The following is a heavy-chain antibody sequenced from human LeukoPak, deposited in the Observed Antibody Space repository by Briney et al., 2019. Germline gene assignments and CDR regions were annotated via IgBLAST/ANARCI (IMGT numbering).Heavy chain of an antibody. J-gene: IGHJ3*02. CDR1: GYRFTSYW. D-gene: IGHD4-17*01. V-gene: IGHV5-51*01. Sequence: GESLKISCKGSGYRFTSYWIGWVRQMPGKGLEWMGIIYPGDSDTRYSPSFQGQVTISADKSISTAYLQWSSLKASDTAMYYCARFFYDYGDYQRSDAFDIWGQGTMVTVSS. CDR2: IYPGDSDT. CDR3: ARFFYDYGDYQRSDAFDI.